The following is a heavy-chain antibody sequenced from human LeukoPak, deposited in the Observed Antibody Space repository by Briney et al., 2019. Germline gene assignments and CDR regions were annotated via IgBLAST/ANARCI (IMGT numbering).Heavy chain of an antibody. Sequence: ASVKDSCKASGYTFTGYYMHWVRQAPGQGLEWMGWINHNSGGTNYAQKFQGRVTMHRDTSISTAYMELSRLRSDDTAVYYCARGKRRYYYDSSGYPPLGYWGQGTLVTVSS. CDR2: INHNSGGT. CDR3: ARGKRRYYYDSSGYPPLGY. CDR1: GYTFTGYY. V-gene: IGHV1-2*02. J-gene: IGHJ4*02. D-gene: IGHD3-22*01.